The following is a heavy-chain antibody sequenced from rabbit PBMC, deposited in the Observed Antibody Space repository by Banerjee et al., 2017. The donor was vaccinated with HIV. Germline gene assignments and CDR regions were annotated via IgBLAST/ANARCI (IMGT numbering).Heavy chain of an antibody. Sequence: QEQLVESGGGLVQPEGSLALTCTASGFTISSGYDMCWVRQAPGKGLEWIACIYAGSSGSTYYASWVNGRFTIARTSSTTVTLQMTSLTAADTATYFCARDLAAVIGWNFNLWGPGTLVTVS. CDR2: IYAGSSGST. V-gene: IGHV1S45*01. CDR1: GFTISSGYD. D-gene: IGHD1-1*01. J-gene: IGHJ4*01. CDR3: ARDLAAVIGWNFNL.